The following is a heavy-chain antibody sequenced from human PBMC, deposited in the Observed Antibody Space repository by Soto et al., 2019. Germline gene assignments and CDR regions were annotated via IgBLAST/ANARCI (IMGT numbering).Heavy chain of an antibody. J-gene: IGHJ1*01. D-gene: IGHD3-22*01. CDR2: ISGSGGST. CDR1: GFTFSSYA. Sequence: EVQLLESGGGLVQPGGSLRLSCAASGFTFSSYAMSWVRQAPGKGLEWVSAISGSGGSTYYADSVKGRFTISRDNSKNTLSLQMDSLRAEDTAVYYCAREDESSGHAGTFHHWGQGTQVTVSS. CDR3: AREDESSGHAGTFHH. V-gene: IGHV3-23*01.